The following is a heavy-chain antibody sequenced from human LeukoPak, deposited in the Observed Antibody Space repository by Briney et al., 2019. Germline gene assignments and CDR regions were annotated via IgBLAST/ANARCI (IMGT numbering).Heavy chain of an antibody. D-gene: IGHD4-17*01. CDR3: ARYYRVTTRGLDY. V-gene: IGHV1-2*02. J-gene: IGHJ4*02. Sequence: ASVKVSCKASGYTLTSYYMHWVRQAPGQGLEWMGWINPNSGGTNYAQKFQGRVTMTRDTSISTAYMELSRPRSDDTAVYYCARYYRVTTRGLDYWGQGTLVTVSS. CDR1: GYTLTSYY. CDR2: INPNSGGT.